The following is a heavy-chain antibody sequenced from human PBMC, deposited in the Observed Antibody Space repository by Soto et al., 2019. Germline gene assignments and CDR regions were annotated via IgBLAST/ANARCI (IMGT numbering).Heavy chain of an antibody. CDR2: ISGSGGAT. J-gene: IGHJ4*02. V-gene: IGHV3-23*01. D-gene: IGHD2-21*01. Sequence: EVQLLESGGGLIQPGGSRRLSCAASGFTFNNYAMSWVRQAPGKGLEWVSAISGSGGATYYADSVKGRFTISRDNCKNTLYLQMNSLRDEETAIYYCVKDTFLLPSTGVFDFWGQGALVTVSS. CDR3: VKDTFLLPSTGVFDF. CDR1: GFTFNNYA.